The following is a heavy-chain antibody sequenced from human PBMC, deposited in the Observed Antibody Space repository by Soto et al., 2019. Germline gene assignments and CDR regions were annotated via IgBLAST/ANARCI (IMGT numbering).Heavy chain of an antibody. CDR2: IWYDGSNK. V-gene: IGHV3-33*01. D-gene: IGHD4-17*01. Sequence: GGSLRLSCAASGFTFSSYGMHWVRQAPGKGLEWVAVIWYDGSNKYYADSVKGRFTISRDNSKNTLYLQMNSLRAEDTVVYYCARDDYGDYYYYGMDVWGQGTTVTVSS. CDR1: GFTFSSYG. J-gene: IGHJ6*02. CDR3: ARDDYGDYYYYGMDV.